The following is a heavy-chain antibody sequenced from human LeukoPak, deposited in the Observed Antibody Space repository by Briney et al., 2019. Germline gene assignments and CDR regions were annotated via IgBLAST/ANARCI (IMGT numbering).Heavy chain of an antibody. CDR1: GGSISSSAYY. J-gene: IGHJ4*02. CDR3: ARHSRTASMAPFDY. Sequence: SETLSLTCTVSGGSISSSAYYWGWIRQPPGKGLEWIGTVFYTGSTYYNPSLKSRVTVSVDTSENQFSLQLSSVTDADAAVYYCARHSRTASMAPFDYWGQGTLVTVSS. CDR2: VFYTGST. V-gene: IGHV4-39*01. D-gene: IGHD2-21*02.